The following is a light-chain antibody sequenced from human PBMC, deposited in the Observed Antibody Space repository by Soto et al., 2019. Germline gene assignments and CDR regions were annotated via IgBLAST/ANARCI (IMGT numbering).Light chain of an antibody. CDR2: GAS. CDR1: QSVSSD. Sequence: EIVLTQSPGTLSLSNGERATLSCRASQSVSSDLAWYHQKPGQAPRLLIYGASTRATGIPARFSGSGSGTEFTLTINSLQSEDFAVYYCQQYNNWPRTFGQGTKVDIK. CDR3: QQYNNWPRT. J-gene: IGKJ1*01. V-gene: IGKV3-15*01.